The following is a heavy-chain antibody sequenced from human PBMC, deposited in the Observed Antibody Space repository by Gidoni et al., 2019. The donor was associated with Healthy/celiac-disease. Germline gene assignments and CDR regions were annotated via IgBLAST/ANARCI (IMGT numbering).Heavy chain of an antibody. CDR3: ARAKTYYDFWSGYPPDAFDI. Sequence: EVQLVESGGGLVKTGGSLRLSCAASGFTFRSYRMHWVRQAPGKWLECVSSISSSSRYIYYAVSVKGRFTISRDNAKNSRYLQMNSLRAEDTAVYYCARAKTYYDFWSGYPPDAFDIWGQGTMATVSS. J-gene: IGHJ3*02. D-gene: IGHD3-3*01. CDR2: ISSSSRYI. V-gene: IGHV3-21*01. CDR1: GFTFRSYR.